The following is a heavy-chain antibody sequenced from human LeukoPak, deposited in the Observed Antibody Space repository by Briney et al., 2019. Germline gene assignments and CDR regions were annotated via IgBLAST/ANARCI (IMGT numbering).Heavy chain of an antibody. D-gene: IGHD4-17*01. V-gene: IGHV3-21*05. Sequence: GGSLRLSCAASGFTLSSYEMNWVRQAPGKGLEWVSYISSSSSYIYYADSVKGRFTISRDNAKNSLYLQMNSLRAEDTAVYYRARGSTVTTSYYYYYYMDVWGKGTTVTVSS. CDR2: ISSSSSYI. CDR3: ARGSTVTTSYYYYYYMDV. J-gene: IGHJ6*03. CDR1: GFTLSSYE.